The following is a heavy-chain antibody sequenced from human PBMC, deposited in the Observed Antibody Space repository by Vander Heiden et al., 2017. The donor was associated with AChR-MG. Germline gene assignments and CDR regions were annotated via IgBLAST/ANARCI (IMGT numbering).Heavy chain of an antibody. V-gene: IGHV3-30*18. CDR2: ISYDGSDK. CDR3: AKGISSGYSTSWSPYYFDY. Sequence: QVQLVESGGGVVQPGRSLTLPCAASGFIFSSYGIHWVRQAPGKGLEWVAVISYDGSDKYYAGSVKGRFTISRDNSKNTLYLQMNSLRAEDTAMYYCAKGISSGYSTSWSPYYFDYWGQGTLVTVSS. D-gene: IGHD6-13*01. CDR1: GFIFSSYG. J-gene: IGHJ4*02.